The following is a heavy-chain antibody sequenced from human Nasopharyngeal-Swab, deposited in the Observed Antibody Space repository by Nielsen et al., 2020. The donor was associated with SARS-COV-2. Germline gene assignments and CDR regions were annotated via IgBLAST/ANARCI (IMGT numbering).Heavy chain of an antibody. D-gene: IGHD1-26*01. CDR3: APRVGATTGLDY. J-gene: IGHJ4*02. CDR1: GFTFSGYA. CDR2: ITNNGGST. Sequence: GESLKISCAASGFTFSGYAMHWVRQAPGKGLEYVSAITNNGGSTYYANSVKGRFTISRDNSKNTLYLQMNSLRAEDTAVYYCAPRVGATTGLDYWGQGTLVTVSS. V-gene: IGHV3-64*01.